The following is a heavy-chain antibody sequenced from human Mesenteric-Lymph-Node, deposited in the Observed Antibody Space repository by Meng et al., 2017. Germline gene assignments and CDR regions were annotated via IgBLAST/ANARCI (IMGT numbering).Heavy chain of an antibody. CDR2: IKQDGSEK. Sequence: GESLKISCAASGFTFSSYWMSWVRQAPGKGLEWVANIKQDGSEKYSVDSVKGRFTISRDNAKNSLNLQMNSLRADDTAVYYCARRGVWYDAFDIWGQGTMVTVSS. CDR3: ARRGVWYDAFDI. CDR1: GFTFSSYW. V-gene: IGHV3-7*01. D-gene: IGHD6-13*01. J-gene: IGHJ3*02.